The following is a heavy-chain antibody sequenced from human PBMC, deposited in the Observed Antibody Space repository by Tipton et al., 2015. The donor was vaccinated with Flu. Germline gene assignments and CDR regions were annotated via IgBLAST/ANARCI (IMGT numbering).Heavy chain of an antibody. CDR2: RYTSGST. D-gene: IGHD2-2*02. V-gene: IGHV4-4*07. CDR3: AGCSSTGCYIPSGHWFDP. J-gene: IGHJ5*02. Sequence: LRLSCTVSGGSISSYYWSWIRQPAGKGLEWIGRRYTSGSTNYNPSLKSRVTMSVDTYKNQFSLKLSSVTAADTAVYYCAGCSSTGCYIPSGHWFDPCGQGTLVTVSS. CDR1: GGSISSYY.